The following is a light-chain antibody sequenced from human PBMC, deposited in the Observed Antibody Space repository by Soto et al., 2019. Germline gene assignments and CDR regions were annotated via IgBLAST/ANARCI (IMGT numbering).Light chain of an antibody. J-gene: IGKJ2*01. Sequence: EIVMTQSPGTLSLSPGERATISCRASQVIGSRYLAWYHQKSGRAPTLLIYGASSRATAIPDRFSGSGSGTDFTLTISRREPEDFGVYYCQQFGSSIPNTFGQGTKLEIK. CDR2: GAS. CDR1: QVIGSRY. V-gene: IGKV3-20*01. CDR3: QQFGSSIPNT.